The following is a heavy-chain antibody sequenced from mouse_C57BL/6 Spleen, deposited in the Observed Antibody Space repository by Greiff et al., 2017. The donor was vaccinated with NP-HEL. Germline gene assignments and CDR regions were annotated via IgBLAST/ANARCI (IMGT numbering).Heavy chain of an antibody. CDR2: INPNNGGT. V-gene: IGHV1-26*01. J-gene: IGHJ1*03. CDR3: ARDSYAAEGFDV. CDR1: GYTFTDYY. D-gene: IGHD1-1*01. Sequence: EVQLQQSGPELVKPGASVKISCKASGYTFTDYYMNWVKQSHGKSLEWIGDINPNNGGTSYNQKFKGKATLTVDKSSSTAYMELRSLTSEDSAVYYCARDSYAAEGFDVLSTGTTVTVSS.